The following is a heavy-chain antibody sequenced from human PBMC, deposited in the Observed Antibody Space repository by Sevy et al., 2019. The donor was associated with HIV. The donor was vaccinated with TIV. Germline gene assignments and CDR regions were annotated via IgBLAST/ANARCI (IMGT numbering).Heavy chain of an antibody. CDR3: ARDSSGLATVTHNTYYYYYGMDV. V-gene: IGHV4-4*07. J-gene: IGHJ6*02. CDR2: IYTSGST. CDR1: VGSISSYY. Sequence: SETLSLTCTVSVGSISSYYWSWIRQPAGKGLEWIGRIYTSGSTNYNPSLKSRVTMSVDTSKNQFSLKLSSVTAADTAVYYCARDSSGLATVTHNTYYYYYGMDVWGQGTTVTVSS. D-gene: IGHD4-17*01.